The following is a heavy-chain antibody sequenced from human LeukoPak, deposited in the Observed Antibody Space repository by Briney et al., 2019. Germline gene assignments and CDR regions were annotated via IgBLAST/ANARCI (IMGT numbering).Heavy chain of an antibody. CDR1: GASINGYF. V-gene: IGHV4-59*01. D-gene: IGHD1-26*01. CDR2: VSHTGAT. CDR3: ARDRRGSYYTFDV. Sequence: SETLSLTCSVSGASINGYFWNWVRQTPERGPEWIGYVSHTGATTSNPTLKSRVSITIDTSKRQISLSMTSVTAADSALYYCARDRRGSYYTFDVWGPGTIVSVS. J-gene: IGHJ3*01.